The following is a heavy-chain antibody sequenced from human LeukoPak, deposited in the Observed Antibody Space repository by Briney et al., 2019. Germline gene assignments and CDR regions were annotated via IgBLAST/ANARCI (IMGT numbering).Heavy chain of an antibody. CDR2: ISAYNGNT. CDR1: GYTFTSYG. Sequence: GASVKVSCKASGYTFTSYGISWVRQAPGQGLERMGWISAYNGNTNYAQRLQGRVTMTTDTSTSTAYMELRSLRSDDTAVYYCASASQIGWFDPWGQGTLVTVSS. V-gene: IGHV1-18*01. J-gene: IGHJ5*02. CDR3: ASASQIGWFDP. D-gene: IGHD2-21*01.